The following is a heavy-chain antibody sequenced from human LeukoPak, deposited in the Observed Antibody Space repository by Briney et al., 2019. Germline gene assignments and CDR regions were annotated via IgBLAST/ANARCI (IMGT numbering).Heavy chain of an antibody. Sequence: PGGSLRLSCAASGFTFSIYGMHWVRQAPGKGLEWVAFIRYDGSNKYYADSVKGRFTISRDNSKNTLYLQMNSLRAEDTAVYYCAKDRPRHTATDYWGQGTLVTVSS. CDR2: IRYDGSNK. D-gene: IGHD5-18*01. CDR1: GFTFSIYG. J-gene: IGHJ4*02. V-gene: IGHV3-30*02. CDR3: AKDRPRHTATDY.